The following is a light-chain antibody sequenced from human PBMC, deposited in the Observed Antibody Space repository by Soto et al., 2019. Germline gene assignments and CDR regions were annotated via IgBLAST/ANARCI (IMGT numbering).Light chain of an antibody. Sequence: DIQMTQSPSTLSASVGDRVTITCRANQSISTWLAWYQQEPGKAPKLLIYKASHLDSGVPSRFSGSGSRTEFTLTISSLQPDDLATYYCPQYKSYSRTCGQGTKVEI. J-gene: IGKJ1*01. CDR1: QSISTW. CDR2: KAS. V-gene: IGKV1-5*03. CDR3: PQYKSYSRT.